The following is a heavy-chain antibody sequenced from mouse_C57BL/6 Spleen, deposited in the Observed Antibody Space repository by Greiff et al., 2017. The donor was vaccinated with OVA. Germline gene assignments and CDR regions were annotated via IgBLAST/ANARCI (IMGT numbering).Heavy chain of an antibody. CDR1: GYTFTSYW. V-gene: IGHV1-64*01. D-gene: IGHD1-1*01. CDR2: IHPNSGST. J-gene: IGHJ2*01. Sequence: QVQLQQPGAELVKPGASVKLSCKASGYTFTSYWMPWVKQRPGQGLEWIGMIHPNSGSTNYNEKFKSKATLTVDKSSSTAYMQLSSLTSEDSAVYYCAIPPHYYGSSFFDYWGQGTTLTVSS. CDR3: AIPPHYYGSSFFDY.